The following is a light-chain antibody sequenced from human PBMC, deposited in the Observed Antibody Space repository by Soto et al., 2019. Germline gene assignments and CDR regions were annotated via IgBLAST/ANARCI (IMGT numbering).Light chain of an antibody. V-gene: IGKV1-8*01. CDR2: AAS. Sequence: AIRMTQSPSSLSASTGDRVTITCRASQGISSYLAWYQQKPGKAPKLLIYAASTLQSGVPSRFSGSGSGTDFTLTISGLQSEDFATDYCQHDYSYPLTFGGGTKVEIK. CDR3: QHDYSYPLT. CDR1: QGISSY. J-gene: IGKJ4*01.